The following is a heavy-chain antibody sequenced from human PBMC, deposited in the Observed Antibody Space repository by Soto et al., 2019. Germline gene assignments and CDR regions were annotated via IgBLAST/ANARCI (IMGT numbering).Heavy chain of an antibody. Sequence: QVQLVQSGAELKKPGASVNISCTASGFTFSDNLITWVRQVPGQVLEWMGWLNPDTGNTRYSETFQGRVTISRHQSASIAYFELIGLENADTALYFFAGDIPSVGTRANDAFDVWGQGTMITVSS. V-gene: IGHV1-3*01. CDR2: LNPDTGNT. CDR1: GFTFSDNL. CDR3: AGDIPSVGTRANDAFDV. J-gene: IGHJ3*01. D-gene: IGHD2-2*02.